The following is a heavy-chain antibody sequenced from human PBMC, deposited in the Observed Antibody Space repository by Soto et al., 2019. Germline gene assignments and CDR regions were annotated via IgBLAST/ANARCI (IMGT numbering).Heavy chain of an antibody. Sequence: QVQLVESGGGVVQPGRSLRLSCAASGFTFSSYAMHWVRQAPGKGLEWVAVISYDGSNKYYADSVKGRFTISRDNSKSTLYLQMNSLRAEDTAVYYCARDRTTGLDYWGQGTLVTVSS. CDR1: GFTFSSYA. CDR3: ARDRTTGLDY. D-gene: IGHD3-10*01. CDR2: ISYDGSNK. J-gene: IGHJ4*02. V-gene: IGHV3-30-3*01.